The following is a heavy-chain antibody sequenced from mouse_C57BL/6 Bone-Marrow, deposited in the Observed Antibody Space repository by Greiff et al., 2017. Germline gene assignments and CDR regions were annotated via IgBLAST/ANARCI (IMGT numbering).Heavy chain of an antibody. V-gene: IGHV3-6*01. Sequence: EVQLQQSGPGLVKPSQSLSLTCPVTGYSITSGYYWNWIRQFPGNKLEWMGYISYDGSNNYNPSLKNRISITRDTSKNQFFLKLNSVTTEDTATYYCARGGFGYYGSSYAMDYWGQGTSVTVSS. CDR3: ARGGFGYYGSSYAMDY. CDR2: ISYDGSN. J-gene: IGHJ4*01. D-gene: IGHD1-1*01. CDR1: GYSITSGYY.